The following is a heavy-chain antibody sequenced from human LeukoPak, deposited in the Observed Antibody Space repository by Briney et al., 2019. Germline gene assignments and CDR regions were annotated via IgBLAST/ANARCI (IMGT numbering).Heavy chain of an antibody. CDR3: ARGSRLERRDYYYMDV. CDR1: GGTFSSYA. J-gene: IGHJ6*03. CDR2: IIPIFGTA. Sequence: ASVKVSCKASGGTFSSYAISWVRQAPGQRLEWMGGIIPIFGTANYAQKFQGRVTITTDESPRTAYMELSSLKSEETAVYYCARGSRLERRDYYYMDVWGKGTTVTVSS. D-gene: IGHD1-1*01. V-gene: IGHV1-69*05.